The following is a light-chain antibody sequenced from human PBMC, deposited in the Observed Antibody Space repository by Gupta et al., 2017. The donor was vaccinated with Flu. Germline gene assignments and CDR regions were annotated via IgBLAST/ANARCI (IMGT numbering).Light chain of an antibody. CDR3: QQSYSTPLT. V-gene: IGKV1-39*01. Sequence: GDRVTITCRASQSISSYLNWYQQKPGKAPKLLISGASSLHSGVPSRFSGSGSGTDFTLTINSLQPEDFATYYCQQSYSTPLTFGGGTKVEIK. CDR2: GAS. CDR1: QSISSY. J-gene: IGKJ4*01.